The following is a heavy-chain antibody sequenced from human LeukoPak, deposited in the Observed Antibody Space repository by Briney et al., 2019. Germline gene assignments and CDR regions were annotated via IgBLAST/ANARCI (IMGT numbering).Heavy chain of an antibody. CDR3: AKDDILTGSLAFDI. Sequence: GRSLRLSYAASGFTFSSYGMHWVRQAPGKGLEWVAVISYDGSNKYYADSVKGRFTISRDNSKNTLYLQMNSLRAEDTAVYYCAKDDILTGSLAFDIWGQGTMVTVSS. V-gene: IGHV3-30*18. J-gene: IGHJ3*02. D-gene: IGHD3-9*01. CDR2: ISYDGSNK. CDR1: GFTFSSYG.